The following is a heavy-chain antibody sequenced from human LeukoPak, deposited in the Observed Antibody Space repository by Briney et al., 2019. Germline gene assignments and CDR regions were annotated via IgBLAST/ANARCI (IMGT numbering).Heavy chain of an antibody. D-gene: IGHD3-22*01. CDR2: ISSSGSTI. CDR1: GFTFSNYY. CDR3: ARDEYYYDSRTGFDY. J-gene: IGHJ4*02. V-gene: IGHV3-11*04. Sequence: PGGSLRLSCAASGFTFSNYYMSWIRQAPGKGLEWVSYISSSGSTIYYADSVKGRFTISRDNAKNSLYLQMNSLRAEDTAVYYCARDEYYYDSRTGFDYWGQGTLVTVSS.